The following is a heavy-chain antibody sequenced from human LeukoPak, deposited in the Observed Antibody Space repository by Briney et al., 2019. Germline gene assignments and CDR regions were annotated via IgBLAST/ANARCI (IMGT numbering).Heavy chain of an antibody. J-gene: IGHJ6*03. V-gene: IGHV3-21*04. CDR3: ARGGREQQLPQIQNYYYYYMDV. CDR2: ISSSSSYI. D-gene: IGHD6-13*01. CDR1: GFTSSSYS. Sequence: PGGSLRLSCAASGFTSSSYSMNWVRQAPGKGLEWVSSISSSSSYIYYADSVKGRFTISRDNAKNSLYLQMNSLRAEDTAVYYCARGGREQQLPQIQNYYYYYMDVWGKGTTVTVSS.